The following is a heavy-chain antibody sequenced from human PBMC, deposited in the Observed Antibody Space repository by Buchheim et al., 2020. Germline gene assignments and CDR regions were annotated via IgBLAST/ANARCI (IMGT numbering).Heavy chain of an antibody. CDR3: ARDNVVEQWLPTVYYYYGMDV. CDR2: IYRGGST. V-gene: IGHV3-66*02. CDR1: GFTVSSNY. Sequence: EVQLVESGGGLVQPGGSLRLSCAASGFTVSSNYMSWVRQAPGKGLEWVSVIYRGGSTYYADSVKGRFTIPRDNSKNTPYLQMNSLRAEDTAVYYCARDNVVEQWLPTVYYYYGMDVWGQGTT. J-gene: IGHJ6*02. D-gene: IGHD6-19*01.